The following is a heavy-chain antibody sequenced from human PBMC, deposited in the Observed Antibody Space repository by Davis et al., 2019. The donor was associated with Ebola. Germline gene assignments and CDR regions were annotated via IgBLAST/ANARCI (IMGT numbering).Heavy chain of an antibody. D-gene: IGHD6-13*01. CDR1: GGSFSGYY. CDR2: INHSGST. V-gene: IGHV4-34*01. Sequence: MPSETLSLTCAVYGGSFSGYYWSWIRQPPGKGLEWIGEINHSGSTNYNPSLKSRVTISVDTSKNQFSLKLSSVTAADTAVYYCARGRRIVYSSSWHYYYYGMDVWGQGTTVTVSS. J-gene: IGHJ6*02. CDR3: ARGRRIVYSSSWHYYYYGMDV.